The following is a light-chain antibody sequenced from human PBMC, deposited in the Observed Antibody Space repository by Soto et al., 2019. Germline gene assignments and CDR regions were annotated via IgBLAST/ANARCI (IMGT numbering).Light chain of an antibody. Sequence: QSALTQPASVSGSPGQSITISCNGTSSDVGGYNYVSWYQQHPGKAPKLMIYEVSNRPSGVSNRFSGSKSGNTASLTISGLQAEDEAVYYCSSYTSSSILYVFGTGTKLTVL. CDR3: SSYTSSSILYV. J-gene: IGLJ1*01. CDR2: EVS. CDR1: SSDVGGYNY. V-gene: IGLV2-14*01.